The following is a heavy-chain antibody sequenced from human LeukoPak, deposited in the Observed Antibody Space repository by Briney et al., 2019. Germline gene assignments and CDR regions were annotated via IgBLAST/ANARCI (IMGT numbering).Heavy chain of an antibody. D-gene: IGHD6-13*01. V-gene: IGHV3-11*01. CDR2: ISKNGKTI. J-gene: IGHJ4*02. Sequence: PGGSLRLSCAASGFTFSDYYMSWIRQAPGKGLEWLSYISKNGKTIYYADSVKGRFTISRDNARKSVYLQMNSLRAEDTAVYYCARTYSSSWYGGLDYWGQGTLVTVSS. CDR1: GFTFSDYY. CDR3: ARTYSSSWYGGLDY.